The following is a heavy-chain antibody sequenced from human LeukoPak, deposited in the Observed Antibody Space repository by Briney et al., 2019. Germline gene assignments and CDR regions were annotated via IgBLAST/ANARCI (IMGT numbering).Heavy chain of an antibody. CDR2: IYYSGST. V-gene: IGHV4-39*01. Sequence: SETLSLTCTVSGGSISSSSYYWGWIRQPPGKGLEWIGSIYYSGSTYYNPSLKSRVTISVDTSKNQFSLKLGSVTAADTAVYYCARRKNCSGGSCYSPVVDYWGQGTLVTVSS. J-gene: IGHJ4*02. CDR1: GGSISSSSYY. D-gene: IGHD2-15*01. CDR3: ARRKNCSGGSCYSPVVDY.